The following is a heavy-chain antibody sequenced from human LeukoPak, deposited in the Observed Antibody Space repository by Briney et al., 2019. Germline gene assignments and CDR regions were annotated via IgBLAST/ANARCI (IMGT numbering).Heavy chain of an antibody. CDR3: AKASDYGGNEFDH. CDR1: GFTFEHYG. V-gene: IGHV3-9*01. J-gene: IGHJ4*02. Sequence: PGRSLRLSCVATGFTFEHYGMHWVRHAPGKGVEWVAYITWYSGQKRYADSVKGRHAISRDNAKNSLHLHINSLTGDDTAFYDCAKASDYGGNEFDHWGQGTLVTVSS. D-gene: IGHD4-23*01. CDR2: ITWYSGQK.